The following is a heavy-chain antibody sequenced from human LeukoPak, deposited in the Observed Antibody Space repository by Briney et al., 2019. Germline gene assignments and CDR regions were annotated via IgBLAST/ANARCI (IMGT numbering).Heavy chain of an antibody. Sequence: GGSLRLSCAASGFTFSSYTMSWVRQAPGKGLEWVSTITTSDGNTYYADPVKGRFTVSRDNSKNTLFLQMNSLRAEDTAVYYCAKDGGLWVSAHWGDYWGQGTLVTVSS. V-gene: IGHV3-23*01. CDR2: ITTSDGNT. CDR3: AKDGGLWVSAHWGDY. CDR1: GFTFSSYT. J-gene: IGHJ4*02. D-gene: IGHD7-27*01.